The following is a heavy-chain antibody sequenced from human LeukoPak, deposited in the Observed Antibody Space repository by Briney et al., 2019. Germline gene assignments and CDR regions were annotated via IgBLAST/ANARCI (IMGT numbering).Heavy chain of an antibody. J-gene: IGHJ5*02. V-gene: IGHV4-61*02. Sequence: SQTLSLTCTVSGGSISSGSYYWSWIRQPAGKGLEWIGRIYTSGSTNYNPSLKSRVTISVDTSKNQFSLKLSSVTAADTAVYYCAREWTSSSPLVFGFPKRGGSWFDPWGQGTLVTVSS. D-gene: IGHD2-2*01. CDR3: AREWTSSSPLVFGFPKRGGSWFDP. CDR2: IYTSGST. CDR1: GGSISSGSYY.